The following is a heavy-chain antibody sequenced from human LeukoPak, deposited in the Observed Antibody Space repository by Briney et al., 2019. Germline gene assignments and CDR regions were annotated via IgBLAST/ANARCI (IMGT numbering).Heavy chain of an antibody. V-gene: IGHV3-13*01. J-gene: IGHJ4*02. CDR2: IGIRGDT. CDR1: GFTFIDYD. CDR3: ARGGIQVSSIDEFDY. Sequence: QPGGSLRLSCAASGFTFIDYDMHWVRQVIGKGLEWFSAIGIRGDTHYSGSVKGRFTISRENAESSLYLQMNSLRAEDTAVYYCARGGIQVSSIDEFDYWGQGTLVTVSS. D-gene: IGHD5/OR15-5a*01.